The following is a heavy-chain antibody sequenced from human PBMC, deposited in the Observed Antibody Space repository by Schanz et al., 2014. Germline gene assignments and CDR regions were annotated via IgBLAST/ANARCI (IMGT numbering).Heavy chain of an antibody. V-gene: IGHV3-64*01. CDR3: ARKSLVSAHYDS. Sequence: EVHLVESGGGLVQPGGSLRLSCAAPGFTLSNYAMHWVRQTPDKGLEWVSGLSANGDSTFYSSSVKGRFTISRDISKNTLYLQMGSLRAEDVAVYYCARKSLVSAHYDSWGQGTLVTVSS. J-gene: IGHJ4*02. D-gene: IGHD2-21*01. CDR2: LSANGDST. CDR1: GFTLSNYA.